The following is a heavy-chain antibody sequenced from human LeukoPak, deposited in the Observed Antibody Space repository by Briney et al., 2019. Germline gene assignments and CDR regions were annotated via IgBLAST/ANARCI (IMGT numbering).Heavy chain of an antibody. D-gene: IGHD3-16*01. V-gene: IGHV4-59*08. CDR2: IYYTGST. CDR1: GGSISYYY. J-gene: IGHJ3*02. CDR3: ARGGGLTPPI. Sequence: SETLSLTCTVSGGSISYYYWSWIRQPPGKGLEWIGYIYYTGSTNYNPSLKSRVTISVDASKNQFSLKLSSVTAADTAVYYWARGGGLTPPIWGQGTMVTVSS.